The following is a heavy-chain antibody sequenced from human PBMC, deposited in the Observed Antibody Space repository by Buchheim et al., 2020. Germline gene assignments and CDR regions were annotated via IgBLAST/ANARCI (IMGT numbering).Heavy chain of an antibody. CDR2: IKPNGSTK. J-gene: IGHJ4*02. CDR3: ARAAFSNEGFDY. CDR1: GFTFSSFW. D-gene: IGHD6-13*01. Sequence: EVQLVESGGGLVQPGGSLRLSCAASGFTFSSFWMSWVRQAPGKGLEWVAHIKPNGSTKNYECSVEGGFPISRDNAKNSLHLQMNSLRDEDTALYYCARAAFSNEGFDYRGQGTL. V-gene: IGHV3-7*01.